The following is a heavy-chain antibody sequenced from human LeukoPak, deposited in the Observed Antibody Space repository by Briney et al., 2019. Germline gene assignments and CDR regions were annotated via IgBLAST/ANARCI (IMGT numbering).Heavy chain of an antibody. Sequence: GGSLRLSCAASGFTFSSYAMSWVRQAPGKGLEWVSAISGSGGSTYYADSVKGRFTISRDNSKNTLYLQMNSLRAEDTAVYYCAKESSSLWFGELLYWSWFDPWGQGTLVTVSS. V-gene: IGHV3-23*01. CDR1: GFTFSSYA. D-gene: IGHD3-10*01. CDR2: ISGSGGST. J-gene: IGHJ5*02. CDR3: AKESSSLWFGELLYWSWFDP.